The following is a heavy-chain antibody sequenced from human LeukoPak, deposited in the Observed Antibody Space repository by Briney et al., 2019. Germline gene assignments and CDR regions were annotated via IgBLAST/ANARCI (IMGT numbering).Heavy chain of an antibody. J-gene: IGHJ1*01. V-gene: IGHV3-64*02. CDR1: GLSFSTSA. D-gene: IGHD3-16*01. CDR2: ISSDGGST. Sequence: QAGGSLRLSCAASGLSFSTSAMHWVRQAPGKGLEYVAAISSDGGSTYHADSVKGRFTISRDNSKNTLYLQMGSLRTEDMAMYYCARSSGTRFGELVLWGQGTLVTVSS. CDR3: ARSSGTRFGELVL.